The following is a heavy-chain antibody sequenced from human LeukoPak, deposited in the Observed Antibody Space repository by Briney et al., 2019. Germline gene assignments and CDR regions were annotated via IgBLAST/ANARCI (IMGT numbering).Heavy chain of an antibody. J-gene: IGHJ4*02. V-gene: IGHV3-30*18. Sequence: PGRPLRLSCAASGFTFSSYGMHWVRQAPGKGLEWVAVISYDGSNKYYADSVKGRFTISRDNSKNTLYLQMNSLRAEDTAVYYCAKAGDIVAPVYWGQGTLVTVSS. CDR3: AKAGDIVAPVY. CDR2: ISYDGSNK. D-gene: IGHD5-12*01. CDR1: GFTFSSYG.